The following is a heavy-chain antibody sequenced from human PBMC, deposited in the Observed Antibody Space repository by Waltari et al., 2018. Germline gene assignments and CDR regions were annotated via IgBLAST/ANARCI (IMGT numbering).Heavy chain of an antibody. V-gene: IGHV4-39*01. J-gene: IGHJ4*02. Sequence: QLQLQESGPGQVKPSETLSLTCTVSGVSISSSSDYWGWIRQPPGKGLEWIANIYYTGTTYYNASLKSRVTISVDTSKNQFSLKMRSVTAADTAVYYCARLARYGDSGLDYWGQGTLVSVSS. CDR1: GVSISSSSDY. CDR3: ARLARYGDSGLDY. D-gene: IGHD4-17*01. CDR2: IYYTGTT.